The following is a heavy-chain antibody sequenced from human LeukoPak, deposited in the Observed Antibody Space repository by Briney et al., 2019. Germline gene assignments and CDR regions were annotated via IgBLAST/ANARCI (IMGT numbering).Heavy chain of an antibody. J-gene: IGHJ4*02. Sequence: PGGSLRLSCVASGFTFSNYGMHWARQAPGKGLEWVAVISSDERTTYYADSMKGRFTISRDLSKSTLYLQMDSLTGEDTAVYYCAKEKAHAHPVDYWGQGTLVTVSS. CDR2: ISSDERTT. CDR3: AKEKAHAHPVDY. CDR1: GFTFSNYG. V-gene: IGHV3-30*18.